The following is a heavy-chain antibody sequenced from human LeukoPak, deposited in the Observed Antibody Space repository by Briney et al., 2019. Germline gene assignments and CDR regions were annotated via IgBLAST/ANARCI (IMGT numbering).Heavy chain of an antibody. V-gene: IGHV3-23*01. CDR2: ISGSGGST. CDR1: GFTFSSYA. Sequence: QPGGSLRLSCAASGFTFSSYAMSWVRQAAGKGLEWVSAISGSGGSTYYADSVKGRFTITRDNSKNTRYLQMNSLRAEDTAVYYWAKRRDAAFDIWGQGTMVTVSS. J-gene: IGHJ3*02. CDR3: AKRRDAAFDI.